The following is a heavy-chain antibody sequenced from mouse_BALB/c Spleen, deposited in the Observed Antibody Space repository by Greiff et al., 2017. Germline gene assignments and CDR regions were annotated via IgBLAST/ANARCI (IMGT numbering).Heavy chain of an antibody. CDR2: ISSGGST. CDR1: GFTFSSYA. J-gene: IGHJ4*01. Sequence: EVQGVESGGGLVKPGGSLKLSCAASGFTFSSYAMSWVRQTPEKRLEWVASISSGGSTYYPDSVKGRFTISRDNARNILYLQMSSLRSEDTAMYYCATMITTRGAMDYWGQGTSVTVSS. CDR3: ATMITTRGAMDY. D-gene: IGHD2-4*01. V-gene: IGHV5-6-5*01.